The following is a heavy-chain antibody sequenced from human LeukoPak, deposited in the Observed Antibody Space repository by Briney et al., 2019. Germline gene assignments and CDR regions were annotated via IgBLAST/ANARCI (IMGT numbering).Heavy chain of an antibody. CDR1: GGSISSSSYY. Sequence: SETLSLTCTVSGGSISSSSYYWGWIRQPPGKGLEWIGSIYYSGSTYYNPSLKSRVTISVDTSKNQFPLTLSSVTAADTAVYYCASSYSSGWFDWGQGTLVTVSS. D-gene: IGHD6-19*01. V-gene: IGHV4-39*01. CDR2: IYYSGST. CDR3: ASSYSSGWFD. J-gene: IGHJ4*02.